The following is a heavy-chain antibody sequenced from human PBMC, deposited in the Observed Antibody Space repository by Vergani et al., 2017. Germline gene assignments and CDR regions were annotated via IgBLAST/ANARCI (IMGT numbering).Heavy chain of an antibody. CDR1: GFPLSNAW. V-gene: IGHV3-74*01. Sequence: EVQLVESGGGLVQPGGSLRLSCAASGFPLSNAWIHWVRQGPGKGLEWVSRVGFDGSDTVYADSVKGRFTISRDNSKNTLYLQMNSLRAEDTAVYYCAKAGVRCSGGSCYLPNFYYYYGMDVWGQGTTVTVSS. J-gene: IGHJ6*02. CDR3: AKAGVRCSGGSCYLPNFYYYYGMDV. D-gene: IGHD2-15*01. CDR2: VGFDGSDT.